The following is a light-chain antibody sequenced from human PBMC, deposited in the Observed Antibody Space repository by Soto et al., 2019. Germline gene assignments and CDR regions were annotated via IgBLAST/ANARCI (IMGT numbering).Light chain of an antibody. V-gene: IGKV3-20*01. J-gene: IGKJ3*01. CDR2: GAS. Sequence: EIVLTQSPGTLSLSPGERATLSCRASQSVSSSYLAWYQQKPGQAPRLLIYGASSRATGIPDRFSGSGSGTDFTLTISRLEPEDFAVYYCQQYGSSPIFGFGPGTKVDI. CDR1: QSVSSSY. CDR3: QQYGSSPIFG.